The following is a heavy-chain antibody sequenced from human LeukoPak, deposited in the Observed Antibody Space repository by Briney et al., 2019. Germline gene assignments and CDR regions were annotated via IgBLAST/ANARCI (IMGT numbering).Heavy chain of an antibody. CDR1: GDSISSGTYY. Sequence: SETLSLTCTVSGDSISSGTYYWSWIRQPAGKGLEWIGRIYTSGSTNYNPSLKSRVTISVDTSKNQFSLKLTSVTAADTAVYYCARATAGTGIAAAGILDFWGQGTLVTVSS. D-gene: IGHD6-13*01. CDR2: IYTSGST. V-gene: IGHV4-61*02. CDR3: ARATAGTGIAAAGILDF. J-gene: IGHJ4*02.